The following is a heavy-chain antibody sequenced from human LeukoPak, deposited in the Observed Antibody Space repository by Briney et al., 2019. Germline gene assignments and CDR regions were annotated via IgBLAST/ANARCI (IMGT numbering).Heavy chain of an antibody. J-gene: IGHJ4*02. CDR3: ARVNRCSSTSCYTGDFDY. D-gene: IGHD2-2*02. Sequence: ASVKVSCKASGYTFTSYAMHWVRQAPGQGLEWMGWISAYNGNTNYAQKLQGRVTMTTDTSTSTAYMELRSLRSDDTAVYYCARVNRCSSTSCYTGDFDYWGQGTLVTVSS. V-gene: IGHV1-18*01. CDR1: GYTFTSYA. CDR2: ISAYNGNT.